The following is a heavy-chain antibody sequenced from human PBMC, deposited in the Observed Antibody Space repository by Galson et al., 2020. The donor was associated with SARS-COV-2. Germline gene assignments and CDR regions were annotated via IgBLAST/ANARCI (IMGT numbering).Heavy chain of an antibody. D-gene: IGHD6-19*01. J-gene: IGHJ4*02. V-gene: IGHV3-21*01. Sequence: SSSYIYYADSVKGRFIISRDNAKNSLYLQMNSLRAEDTAVYYCARDYGWLVSVFDYWGQGTLVTVSS. CDR2: SSSYI. CDR3: ARDYGWLVSVFDY.